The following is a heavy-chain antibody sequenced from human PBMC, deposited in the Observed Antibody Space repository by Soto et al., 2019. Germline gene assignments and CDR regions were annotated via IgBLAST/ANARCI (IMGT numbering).Heavy chain of an antibody. J-gene: IGHJ6*02. V-gene: IGHV3-9*01. Sequence: PGGSLRLSCAASGFTFDDYAMHWLRQAPGKGLEWVSGISWNSGSIGYADSVKGRFTISRDNAKNSLYLQMNSLRAEDTALYYCAKDAKYYDFWSGSYGMDVWGQGTTVTVSS. CDR2: ISWNSGSI. D-gene: IGHD3-3*01. CDR3: AKDAKYYDFWSGSYGMDV. CDR1: GFTFDDYA.